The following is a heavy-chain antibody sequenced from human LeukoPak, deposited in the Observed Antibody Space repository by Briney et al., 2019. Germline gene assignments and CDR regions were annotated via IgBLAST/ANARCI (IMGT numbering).Heavy chain of an antibody. Sequence: GGSLRLSCAASGFTFSSYGMHWVRQAPGKGLEWVTFIRYDGSNKYYADSVKGRFTISRDNSKNTLYLQMNSLRAEDTAVYYCAKTPFYRDSSGYSPFDYWGQGTLVTVSS. J-gene: IGHJ4*02. CDR2: IRYDGSNK. V-gene: IGHV3-30*02. CDR3: AKTPFYRDSSGYSPFDY. D-gene: IGHD3-22*01. CDR1: GFTFSSYG.